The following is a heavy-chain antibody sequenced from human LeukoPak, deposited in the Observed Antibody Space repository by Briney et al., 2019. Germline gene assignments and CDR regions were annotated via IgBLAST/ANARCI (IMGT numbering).Heavy chain of an antibody. CDR2: IYHSGST. V-gene: IGHV4-38-2*02. CDR1: GYSISSGYY. J-gene: IGHJ4*02. CDR3: ARVGVTLTYYYDSSGYLYFDY. Sequence: SETLSLTCTVSGYSISSGYYWGWIRQPPGKGLEWIGSIYHSGSTYYNPSLKSRVTISVDTSKNQFSLKLSSVTAADTAVYYFARVGVTLTYYYDSSGYLYFDYWGQGTLVTVSS. D-gene: IGHD3-22*01.